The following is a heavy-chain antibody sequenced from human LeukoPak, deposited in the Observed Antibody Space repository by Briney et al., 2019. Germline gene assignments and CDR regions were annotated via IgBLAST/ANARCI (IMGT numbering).Heavy chain of an antibody. CDR3: ARHSGYHSTMYLDY. D-gene: IGHD3-22*01. Sequence: SVKVSCKASGGTFSSYAISWVRQAPGQWLEWMGGIIPIFGTANYAQKFQGRVTITADESTSTAYMELSSLRSEDTAVYYCARHSGYHSTMYLDYWGQGTLVTVSS. CDR2: IIPIFGTA. J-gene: IGHJ4*02. V-gene: IGHV1-69*13. CDR1: GGTFSSYA.